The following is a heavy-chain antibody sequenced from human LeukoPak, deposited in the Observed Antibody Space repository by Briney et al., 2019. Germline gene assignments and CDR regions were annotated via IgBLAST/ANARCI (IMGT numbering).Heavy chain of an antibody. CDR3: ARGGLELDY. CDR1: GFTFSNAW. J-gene: IGHJ4*02. V-gene: IGHV3-21*01. CDR2: ISSSNSYI. Sequence: GGSLRLSCAASGFTFSNAWMSWVRQAPGKGLEWVSSISSSNSYIYYADSMKGRLTISRDNAKNALYLQMNSLRAEDTAVYYCARGGLELDYWGQGTLVTVSS. D-gene: IGHD1-7*01.